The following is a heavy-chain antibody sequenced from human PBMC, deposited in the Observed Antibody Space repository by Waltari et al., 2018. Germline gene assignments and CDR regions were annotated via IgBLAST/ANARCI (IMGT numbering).Heavy chain of an antibody. CDR2: IKQDGSEK. CDR3: AMAPYSSSWSSNFDY. Sequence: EVQLVESGGGLVQPGGSLRLSCAASGFTFSRYWMRWVRQAPGTGLEWVANIKQDGSEKYYVDSVKGRFTISRDNAKNSLYLQMNSLRAEDTAVYYCAMAPYSSSWSSNFDYWGQGTLVTVSS. V-gene: IGHV3-7*01. CDR1: GFTFSRYW. J-gene: IGHJ4*02. D-gene: IGHD6-13*01.